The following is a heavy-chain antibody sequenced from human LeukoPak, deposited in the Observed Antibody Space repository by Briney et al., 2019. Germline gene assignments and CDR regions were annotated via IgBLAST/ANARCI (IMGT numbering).Heavy chain of an antibody. Sequence: GGSLRLSCAASGFTFNSYWMTWVRQAPGKGLEWVAKIKHDGSEKYYVDSVKGRFTISRDNAKNSLFLQMNSLKAEDMAVYYCARDCLGGEDYWGQGTLVTVSS. J-gene: IGHJ4*02. CDR1: GFTFNSYW. CDR3: ARDCLGGEDY. V-gene: IGHV3-7*03. D-gene: IGHD2-21*01. CDR2: IKHDGSEK.